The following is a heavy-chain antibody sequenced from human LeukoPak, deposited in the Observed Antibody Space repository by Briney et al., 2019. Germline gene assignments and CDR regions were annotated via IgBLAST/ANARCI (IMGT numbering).Heavy chain of an antibody. V-gene: IGHV4-59*08. D-gene: IGHD3-16*01. Sequence: PSETLSLTCTVSGGSISSYYWSWIRQPPGKGLEWIGYIYYSGSTNYNPSLKSRVTISVDTSKNQFSLKLSSVTAADTAVYYCARRSQGVNFDYWGQGTLVTVSS. CDR1: GGSISSYY. CDR3: ARRSQGVNFDY. J-gene: IGHJ4*02. CDR2: IYYSGST.